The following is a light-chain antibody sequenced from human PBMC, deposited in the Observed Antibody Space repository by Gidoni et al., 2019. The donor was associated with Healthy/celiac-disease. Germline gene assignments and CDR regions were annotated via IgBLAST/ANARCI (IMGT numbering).Light chain of an antibody. CDR1: QSVLSSSNNKNY. CDR3: QQYYSTSCT. CDR2: WAS. J-gene: IGKJ2*02. V-gene: IGKV4-1*01. Sequence: DIVMTQSPDSLAVSLGERATINCKSSQSVLSSSNNKNYLAWYQQKPGQPPKLLIYWASTRESGVPDRFSGSGPGTDFTLTISSLQAEDVAVYYCQQYYSTSCTFGQGTKLEIK.